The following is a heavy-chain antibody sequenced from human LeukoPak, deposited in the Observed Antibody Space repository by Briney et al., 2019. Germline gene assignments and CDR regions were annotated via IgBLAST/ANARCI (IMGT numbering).Heavy chain of an antibody. Sequence: SETLSLTCIVFGGSISSYYWSWIRQPPGKGLEWIGYIYYSGSTNYNPSLKSRVTISVDTSKNQFSLKLSSVTAADTAVYYCAAHNPISSGWYVHWGQGTLVTVSS. V-gene: IGHV4-59*01. D-gene: IGHD6-19*01. CDR3: AAHNPISSGWYVH. CDR2: IYYSGST. CDR1: GGSISSYY. J-gene: IGHJ4*02.